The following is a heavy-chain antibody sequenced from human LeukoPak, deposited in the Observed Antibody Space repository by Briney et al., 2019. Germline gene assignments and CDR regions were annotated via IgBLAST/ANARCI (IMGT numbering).Heavy chain of an antibody. CDR3: ARGRRYCSGGSCYLGRFGDY. Sequence: PSETRSLTCSVSGGSISNYYWSWIRQPPGKGLEWIGYIYSSGSTNYNPSLKSRITISVDTSKNQFPLKLSSVTAADTAVYYCARGRRYCSGGSCYLGRFGDYWGQGTLDPVPS. D-gene: IGHD2-15*01. V-gene: IGHV4-59*12. J-gene: IGHJ4*02. CDR2: IYSSGST. CDR1: GGSISNYY.